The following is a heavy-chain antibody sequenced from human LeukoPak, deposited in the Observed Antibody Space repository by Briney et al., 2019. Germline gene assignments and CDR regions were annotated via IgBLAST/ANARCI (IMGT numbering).Heavy chain of an antibody. J-gene: IGHJ4*02. D-gene: IGHD2-15*01. CDR1: GYSFTSYW. CDR3: ARLEAYCSGGSCSPISFDY. V-gene: IGHV5-51*01. Sequence: GESLKISCKGSGYSFTSYWIGWVRQMPGKGLEWMGIIYSPSFQGQVTISADKSISTAYLQWSSLKASDTAMYYCARLEAYCSGGSCSPISFDYWGQGTLVTVSS. CDR2: I.